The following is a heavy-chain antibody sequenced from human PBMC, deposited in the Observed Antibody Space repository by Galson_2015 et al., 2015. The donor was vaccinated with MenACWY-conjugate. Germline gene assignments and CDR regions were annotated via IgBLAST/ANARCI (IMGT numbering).Heavy chain of an antibody. V-gene: IGHV3-15*01. CDR1: GFTFSDAW. J-gene: IGHJ4*02. D-gene: IGHD6-13*01. CDR2: IKSKADGETT. CDR3: THSSSYLDY. Sequence: SLRLSCAVSGFTFSDAWMTWVRQAPGKGLEWVGRIKSKADGETTDYAAPVKDRFIISRDDSKNTVYLQMNSLRIEDRGVYYCTHSSSYLDYWGQGTLVTVSS.